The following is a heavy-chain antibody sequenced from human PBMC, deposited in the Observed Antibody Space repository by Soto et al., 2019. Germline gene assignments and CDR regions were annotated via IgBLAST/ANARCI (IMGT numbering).Heavy chain of an antibody. V-gene: IGHV3-66*01. CDR3: ARGGTDFWSGYYRYYYYMDV. Sequence: EVQLVESGGGLVQPGGSLRLSCAASGFTVSSNYMSWVRQAPGKGLEWVSVIYSGGSTYYADSVKGRFTISRDNSKNTLYLQINSLRAEDTAVYYCARGGTDFWSGYYRYYYYMDVWGKGTTVTVSS. CDR1: GFTVSSNY. CDR2: IYSGGST. D-gene: IGHD3-3*01. J-gene: IGHJ6*03.